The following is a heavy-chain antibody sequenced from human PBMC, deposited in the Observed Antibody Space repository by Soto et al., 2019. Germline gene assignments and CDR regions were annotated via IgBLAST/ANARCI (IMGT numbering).Heavy chain of an antibody. Sequence: PSETLSLTCTVSGGSISSGGYYWSWIRQHPGKGLECIGYIYYSGSTYYNPSLKSRVTISVDTSKNQFSLKLSSVTAADTAVYYCASRKGIITMVRGVDYYYYYMDVWGKGTTVTVSS. CDR3: ASRKGIITMVRGVDYYYYYMDV. J-gene: IGHJ6*03. CDR2: IYYSGST. D-gene: IGHD3-10*01. V-gene: IGHV4-31*03. CDR1: GGSISSGGYY.